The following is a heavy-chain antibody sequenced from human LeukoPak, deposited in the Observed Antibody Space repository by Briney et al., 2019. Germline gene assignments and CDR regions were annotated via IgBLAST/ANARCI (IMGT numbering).Heavy chain of an antibody. J-gene: IGHJ3*02. CDR2: ISSSSSYI. CDR1: GFTFSSYS. Sequence: PGRSLRLSCAASGFTFSSYSMNWVRQAPGKGLEWVSSISSSSSYIYYADSVKGRFTISRDNAKNSLYLQMNSLRAEDTAVYYCARLRPGSSGWYHDAFDIWGQGTMVTVSS. CDR3: ARLRPGSSGWYHDAFDI. D-gene: IGHD6-19*01. V-gene: IGHV3-21*01.